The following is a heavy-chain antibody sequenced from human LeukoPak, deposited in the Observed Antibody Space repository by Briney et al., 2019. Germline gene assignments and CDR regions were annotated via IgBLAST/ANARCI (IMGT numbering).Heavy chain of an antibody. Sequence: ASVKVSCKASGYTFTSYAMQWVRQAPGQRLEWMGWINAGNGNTKYSQKFQGRVTITRDTSASTAYMELSSLRSEDTAVYYCANAHYSCGCCYHSWGQGTLVTVSS. V-gene: IGHV1-3*01. J-gene: IGHJ4*02. CDR1: GYTFTSYA. CDR2: INAGNGNT. D-gene: IGHD2-15*01. CDR3: ANAHYSCGCCYHS.